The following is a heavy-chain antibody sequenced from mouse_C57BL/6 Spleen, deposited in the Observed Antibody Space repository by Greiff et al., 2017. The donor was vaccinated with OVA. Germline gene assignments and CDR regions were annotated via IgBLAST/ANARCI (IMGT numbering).Heavy chain of an antibody. CDR3: ARRGMVKAWFAY. J-gene: IGHJ3*01. CDR2: IDPSDSYT. Sequence: QVQLQQPGAELVRPGTSVKLSCKASGYTFTSYWMHWVKQRPGQGLEWIGVIDPSDSYTNYNQKFKGKATLTVDTSSSTAYMQLSSLTSEDSAVYYCARRGMVKAWFAYWGQGTLVTVSA. CDR1: GYTFTSYW. D-gene: IGHD2-1*01. V-gene: IGHV1-59*01.